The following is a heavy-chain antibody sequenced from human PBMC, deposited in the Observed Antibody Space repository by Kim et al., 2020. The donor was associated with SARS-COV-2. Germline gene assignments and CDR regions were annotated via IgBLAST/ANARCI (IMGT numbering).Heavy chain of an antibody. CDR2: ISSNGHRT. J-gene: IGHJ2*01. V-gene: IGHV3-64D*06. CDR3: VRGNDVMATSDWHFDL. Sequence: GGSLRLSCLASGFTFSNHIMHWVRQGPGKGLEDVSAISSNGHRTYYGDSVRCRFTISRDTSSKTLYLQMGSLRVEDTAIYYCVRGNDVMATSDWHFDLWGRGTLVTVSS. D-gene: IGHD5-12*01. CDR1: GFTFSNHI.